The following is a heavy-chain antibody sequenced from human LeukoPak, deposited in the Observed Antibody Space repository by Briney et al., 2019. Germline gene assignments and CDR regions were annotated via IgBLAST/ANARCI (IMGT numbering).Heavy chain of an antibody. V-gene: IGHV4-39*01. CDR3: ARHQEGPTGNFDY. J-gene: IGHJ4*02. Sequence: SETLSLTCTVSGGSISSSSYYWGWVRQPPGKGLEWIGSIYYSGSTYYNPSLKSRVTISVDTSKNQFSLKLSSVTAADTAVYYCARHQEGPTGNFDYWGQGTLDTVSS. CDR2: IYYSGST. CDR1: GGSISSSSYY. D-gene: IGHD1-1*01.